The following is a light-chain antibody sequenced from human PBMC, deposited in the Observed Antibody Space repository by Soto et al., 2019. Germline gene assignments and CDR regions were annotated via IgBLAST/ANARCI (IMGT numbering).Light chain of an antibody. CDR2: GAS. CDR3: QQYSNLWT. V-gene: IGKV3-20*01. CDR1: QIISSSY. J-gene: IGKJ1*01. Sequence: EIVLTQSPGTLSLSPGDRATLSCRASQIISSSYLAWYQQKPGQAPRLLIYGASSRATGVPDRFSGSGSGTDFTLSISRLEPEDFAVYYCQQYSNLWTFGQGTKVDIK.